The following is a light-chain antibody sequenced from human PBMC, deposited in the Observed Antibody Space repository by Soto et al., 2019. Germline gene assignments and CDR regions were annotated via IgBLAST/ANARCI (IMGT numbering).Light chain of an antibody. V-gene: IGLV2-11*01. Sequence: QSALTQPRSVSGSPGQSVTIECTGTSSDVGAYNYVSWYQQHPGTAPKLMIYDVSKRPSGVPDRFSGSKSGNTASLTISGLKPEDEADYYCQSSQDDFWVFGGGTQLTVL. J-gene: IGLJ3*02. CDR3: QSSQDDFWV. CDR2: DVS. CDR1: SSDVGAYNY.